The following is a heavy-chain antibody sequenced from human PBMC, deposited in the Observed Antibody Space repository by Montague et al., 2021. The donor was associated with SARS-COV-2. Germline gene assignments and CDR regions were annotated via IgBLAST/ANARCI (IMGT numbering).Heavy chain of an antibody. J-gene: IGHJ5*02. CDR3: ARPRPGSPHNWFDT. Sequence: SETLSLTCSVSGGPFSSTSFYWGWIRQSPGKGLEWVANFYYNGITYYNPSLKSWVTLSVDPSTNQFFLKLTSVTAADTAVYYCARPRPGSPHNWFDTWGQGILVTVSS. CDR1: GGPFSSTSFY. V-gene: IGHV4-39*01. CDR2: FYYNGIT. D-gene: IGHD6-6*01.